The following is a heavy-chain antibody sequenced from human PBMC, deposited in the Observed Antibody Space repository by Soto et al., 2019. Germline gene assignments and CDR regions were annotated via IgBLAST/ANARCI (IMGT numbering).Heavy chain of an antibody. J-gene: IGHJ6*02. CDR3: AMVDLYVTPTPQDV. CDR2: ISPYTGNT. V-gene: IGHV1-18*01. CDR1: GYIFVNYG. D-gene: IGHD3-16*01. Sequence: QVQLEQSGDEVKKPGASVKVSCKASGYIFVNYGIAWVRQAPGQVLEWLGWISPYTGNTYYATKVQGRRTLTTDTSTSTALMDLGSLTPADTAVYYCAMVDLYVTPTPQDVWGQGTTVTVSS.